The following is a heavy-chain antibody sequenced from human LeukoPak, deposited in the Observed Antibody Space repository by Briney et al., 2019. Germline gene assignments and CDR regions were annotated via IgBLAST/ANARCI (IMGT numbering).Heavy chain of an antibody. J-gene: IGHJ4*02. Sequence: PGGSRRLSCEGSGFSFSSYYMSWVRQAPGKGLEWVSSITENGGGTYYADSVKGRLIISRDNSKKPLYLQMNSLRVDDTAIYYCTKGKVNQVGGLDCWGQGTLVTVSS. CDR2: ITENGGGT. CDR3: TKGKVNQVGGLDC. CDR1: GFSFSSYY. V-gene: IGHV3-23*01. D-gene: IGHD1-26*01.